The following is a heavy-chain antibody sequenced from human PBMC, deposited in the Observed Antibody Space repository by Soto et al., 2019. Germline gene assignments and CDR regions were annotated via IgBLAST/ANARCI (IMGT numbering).Heavy chain of an antibody. J-gene: IGHJ5*02. V-gene: IGHV4-59*11. CDR1: GGSISGHY. CDR2: IYYIGST. CDR3: ARLPGGDGAP. Sequence: QVLLQESGPGLVKPSETLSLTCTVSGGSISGHYWSWIRQPPGKGLEWIGYIYYIGSTNYNPSLXGXGXIXXDTSKNQVSLKLNAVTAADTAVYYCARLPGGDGAPWGQGILVTVSS. D-gene: IGHD2-21*02.